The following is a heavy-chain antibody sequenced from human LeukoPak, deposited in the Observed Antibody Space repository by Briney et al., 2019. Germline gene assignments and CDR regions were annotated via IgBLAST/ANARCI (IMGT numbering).Heavy chain of an antibody. CDR1: GYTFTGYY. CDR2: INPNSGGT. D-gene: IGHD6-19*01. CDR3: ARVPVAGTTSYFDY. V-gene: IGHV1-2*02. Sequence: ASVKVSCKASGYTFTGYYMHWVRQAPGQGLEWMGCINPNSGGTNYAQKFQGRVTMTRDTSISTAYMELSRLRSDDTAVYYCARVPVAGTTSYFDYWGQGTLVTVSS. J-gene: IGHJ4*02.